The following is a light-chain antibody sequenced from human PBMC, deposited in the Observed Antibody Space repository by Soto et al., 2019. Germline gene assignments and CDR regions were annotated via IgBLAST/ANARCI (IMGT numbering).Light chain of an antibody. CDR2: EVS. CDR1: SSDVGGYNY. CDR3: SSYTSSSTSYV. Sequence: QSALTQPASVSGSPGQSITISCTGTSSDVGGYNYVSWYQQHPGKAPKLMIYEVSNRPSGVSNRFSGSKSGNTASLTISGRQAEDEADYDCSSYTSSSTSYVFRTGTKVTVL. J-gene: IGLJ1*01. V-gene: IGLV2-14*01.